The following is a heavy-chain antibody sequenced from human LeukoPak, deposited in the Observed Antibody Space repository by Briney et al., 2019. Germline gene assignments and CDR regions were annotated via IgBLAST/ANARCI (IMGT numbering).Heavy chain of an antibody. Sequence: SETLSLTCTVSGGSISSYYWSWIRQPAGKGLEWIGRIYTSGSTNYNPSLKSRVTMSVDTSKNQFSLKPSSVTAADTAVYYCARDGQYSSGWHYYYGMDVWGQGTTVTVSS. CDR2: IYTSGST. D-gene: IGHD6-19*01. J-gene: IGHJ6*02. CDR1: GGSISSYY. V-gene: IGHV4-4*07. CDR3: ARDGQYSSGWHYYYGMDV.